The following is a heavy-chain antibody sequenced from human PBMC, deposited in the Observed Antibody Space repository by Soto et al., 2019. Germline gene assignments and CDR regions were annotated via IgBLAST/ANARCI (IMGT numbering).Heavy chain of an antibody. V-gene: IGHV1-69*02. CDR1: GGTFSSYT. Sequence: QVQLVQSGAEVKKPGSSVKVSCKASGGTFSSYTISWVRQAPGQGLEWMGRIIPILGIANYAQKFQGRVTITADKSTSTAYMELNSLRSEDTAVYYCAALYSYGLKWGQGTLVTVSS. CDR2: IIPILGIA. D-gene: IGHD5-18*01. J-gene: IGHJ4*02. CDR3: AALYSYGLK.